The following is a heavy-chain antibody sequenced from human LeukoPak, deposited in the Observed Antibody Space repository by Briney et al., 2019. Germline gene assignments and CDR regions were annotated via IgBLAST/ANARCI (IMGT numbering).Heavy chain of an antibody. D-gene: IGHD3-22*01. V-gene: IGHV1-8*01. CDR2: MNPNSGNT. CDR1: GYTFTSYD. J-gene: IGHJ5*02. CDR3: ARGLPKWLFGFNWFDP. Sequence: APVKVSCKASGYTFTSYDINWVRQATGQGLEWMGWMNPNSGNTGYAQKFQGRVTMTRNTSISTAYMELSSLRSEDTAVYYCARGLPKWLFGFNWFDPWGQGTLVTVSS.